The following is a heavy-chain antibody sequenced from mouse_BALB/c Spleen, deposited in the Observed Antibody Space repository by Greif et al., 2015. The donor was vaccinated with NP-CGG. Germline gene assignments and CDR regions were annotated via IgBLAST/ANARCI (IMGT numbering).Heavy chain of an antibody. CDR2: ISSGSSTI. Sequence: EVKLMESGGGLVQPGGSRKLSCAASGFTFSSFGMHWVRQAPEKGLEWVAYISSGSSTIYYADTVKGRFTISRDNPKNTLFLQMTSLRSEDTAMYYCARGGYGNYYFDYWGQGTTLTVSS. V-gene: IGHV5-17*02. D-gene: IGHD2-10*02. CDR1: GFTFSSFG. CDR3: ARGGYGNYYFDY. J-gene: IGHJ2*01.